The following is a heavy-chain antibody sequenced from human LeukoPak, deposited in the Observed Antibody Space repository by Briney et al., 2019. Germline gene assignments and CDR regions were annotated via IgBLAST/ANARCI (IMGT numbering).Heavy chain of an antibody. Sequence: GGSLSLSCAASGFILSSYDMNWVRQAPGKGLECVSYISRSGGNISYAESVKGRFTISRDNAKNALYLQMNSLRAEDTANYYCARGGNWFDPWGQGTLVTVSS. CDR1: GFILSSYD. CDR2: ISRSGGNI. CDR3: ARGGNWFDP. D-gene: IGHD3-16*01. J-gene: IGHJ5*02. V-gene: IGHV3-48*03.